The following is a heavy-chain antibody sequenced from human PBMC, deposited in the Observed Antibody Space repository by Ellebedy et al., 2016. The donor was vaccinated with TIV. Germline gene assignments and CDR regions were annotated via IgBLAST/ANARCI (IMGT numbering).Heavy chain of an antibody. Sequence: GESLKISCAASGFTFSLHGMHWVRQAPGKGLEWVAVISYDGSHYYNAHSVEGRFTISRDNSKNKLYLQMNSLRTEDTAIYYCAKCEQEKIRSPPGYWGQGTLVTVSS. J-gene: IGHJ4*02. CDR2: ISYDGSHY. D-gene: IGHD3-3*02. CDR3: AKCEQEKIRSPPGY. CDR1: GFTFSLHG. V-gene: IGHV3-30*18.